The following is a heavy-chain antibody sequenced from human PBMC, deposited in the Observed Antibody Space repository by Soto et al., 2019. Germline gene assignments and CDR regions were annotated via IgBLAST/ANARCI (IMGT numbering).Heavy chain of an antibody. D-gene: IGHD1-20*01. CDR2: INTDGTYT. CDR3: AGFGYDWKGWD. V-gene: IGHV3-74*01. CDR1: GLIFRNYW. J-gene: IGHJ4*02. Sequence: EMQLVESGGGLVQPGGSLRLSCVASGLIFRNYWVHWVRQAPGKGLEWVSRINTDGTYTSNADPVKGRFTISRDNAKNTLYLQMNRLRVEDTAVYFCAGFGYDWKGWDGGPGTLVTVSA.